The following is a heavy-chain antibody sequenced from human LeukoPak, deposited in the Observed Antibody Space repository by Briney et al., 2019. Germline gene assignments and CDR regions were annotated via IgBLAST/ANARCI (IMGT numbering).Heavy chain of an antibody. CDR2: FIPIFGTA. J-gene: IGHJ4*02. D-gene: IGHD6-13*01. V-gene: IGHV1-69*13. Sequence: ASVKVSCKASGGTFSSYAISWVRQAPGQGLEWMGGFIPIFGTANYAQKFQGRVTITADESTSTAYMELSSLRSEDTAVYYCARDVTLIAAAGTIYYFDYWGQGTLVTVSS. CDR1: GGTFSSYA. CDR3: ARDVTLIAAAGTIYYFDY.